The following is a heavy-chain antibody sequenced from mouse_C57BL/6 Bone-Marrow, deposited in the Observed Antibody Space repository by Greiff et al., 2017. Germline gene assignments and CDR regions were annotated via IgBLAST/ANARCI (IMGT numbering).Heavy chain of an antibody. J-gene: IGHJ2*01. D-gene: IGHD1-1*01. CDR1: GYTFTDYY. CDR3: ARRWYYGSRSFDY. Sequence: EVQLQQSGPELVKPGASVKISCKASGYTFTDYYMNWVKQSHGKSLEWIGDINPNNGGTSYNQKFKGKATLTVDKSSSTAYMELRSLTSEDSAVYYCARRWYYGSRSFDYWGQGTTLTVSS. CDR2: INPNNGGT. V-gene: IGHV1-26*01.